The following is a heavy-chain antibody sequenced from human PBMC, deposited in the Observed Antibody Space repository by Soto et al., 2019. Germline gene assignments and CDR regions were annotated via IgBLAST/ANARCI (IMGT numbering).Heavy chain of an antibody. CDR1: GGSICSGGYY. J-gene: IGHJ6*02. CDR3: ARGGRPAVAAYYYYYGMDV. Sequence: QVQLQESGPGLVKPSQTLSLTCTVSGGSICSGGYYSSWIRQHPGKGLEWIGYIYYSGSTYYNPSLKSRVTTSVDTSKNRFSLKLSSVTAADTAVYYCARGGRPAVAAYYYYYGMDVWGQGTTVTVSS. V-gene: IGHV4-31*03. D-gene: IGHD6-19*01. CDR2: IYYSGST.